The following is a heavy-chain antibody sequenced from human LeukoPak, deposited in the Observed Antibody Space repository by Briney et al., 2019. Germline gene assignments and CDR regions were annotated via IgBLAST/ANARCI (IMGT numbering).Heavy chain of an antibody. J-gene: IGHJ4*02. CDR1: GGSIRSYY. D-gene: IGHD6-13*01. CDR3: ARHFSGAAAPLPFDY. CDR2: IYYSGST. Sequence: SETLSLACTVSGGSIRSYYWSWMRQPPGKGLEWIGYIYYSGSTKYNPSLKSRVTISVDTSKNQFSLNLRSVTAADTAVYYCARHFSGAAAPLPFDYWGQGTLVTVSS. V-gene: IGHV4-59*08.